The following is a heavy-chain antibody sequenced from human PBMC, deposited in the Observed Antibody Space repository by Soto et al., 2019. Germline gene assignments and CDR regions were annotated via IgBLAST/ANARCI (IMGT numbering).Heavy chain of an antibody. CDR3: ARGTKGYYYGMDV. J-gene: IGHJ6*01. Sequence: SETLSLTCTVSGDSITSNSYYWSWIRQPPGKGLEWIGYIYYSGSTNCNPSLKSRVTISVDTSKNQFSLKLSSVTDADTAVYYCARGTKGYYYGMDVWGQGPRSPSPQ. V-gene: IGHV4-61*01. D-gene: IGHD1-26*01. CDR2: IYYSGST. CDR1: GDSITSNSYY.